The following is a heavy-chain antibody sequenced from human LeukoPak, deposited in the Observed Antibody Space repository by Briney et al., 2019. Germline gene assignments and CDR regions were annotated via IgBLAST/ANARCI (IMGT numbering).Heavy chain of an antibody. CDR3: ARDWRTTVAFGWMFDY. CDR2: IWHDGSDR. V-gene: IGHV3-33*01. J-gene: IGHJ4*02. CDR1: GFTFSTNG. Sequence: GGSLRLSCEGSGFTFSTNGMHWVRQAPGKGLEWVAIIWHDGSDRYYAESVKGRFTISRDNSKNTVYLQMNNLRVEDTALYYCARDWRTTVAFGWMFDYWGQGALVTVSP. D-gene: IGHD1-1*01.